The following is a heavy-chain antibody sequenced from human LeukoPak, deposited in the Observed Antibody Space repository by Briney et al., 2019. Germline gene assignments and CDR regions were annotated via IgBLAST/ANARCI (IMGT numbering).Heavy chain of an antibody. V-gene: IGHV7-4-1*01. CDR1: GYTFTTYA. D-gene: IGHD2-15*01. Sequence: ASVKVSCKASGYTFTTYAMSWVRQAPGQGLEWMGWINTYTGNPTYAQDFTGRFVFSLDTSISTAYLQIYSLKAEDTAVYYCARLVAGGGSVSFDPWGEGTLVTVSS. CDR3: ARLVAGGGSVSFDP. CDR2: INTYTGNP. J-gene: IGHJ5*02.